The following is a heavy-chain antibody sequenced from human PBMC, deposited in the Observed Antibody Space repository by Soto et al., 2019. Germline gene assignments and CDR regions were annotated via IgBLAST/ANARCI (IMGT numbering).Heavy chain of an antibody. J-gene: IGHJ4*02. CDR1: GFTFSNYA. Sequence: EVELLESGGGLVQPGGSLRLSCAASGFTFSNYAMSWVRQTPGKGLEWVSVISGSGDRTYNADAEKGRFTISRDNPKNTRFLQMNRLGDEDTAVYYCAKCDGVWDVSFHYWGQGTLVTVSS. V-gene: IGHV3-23*01. CDR2: ISGSGDRT. CDR3: AKCDGVWDVSFHY. D-gene: IGHD2-8*01.